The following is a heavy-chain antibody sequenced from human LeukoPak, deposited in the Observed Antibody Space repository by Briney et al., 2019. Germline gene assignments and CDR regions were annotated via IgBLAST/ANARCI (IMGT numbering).Heavy chain of an antibody. J-gene: IGHJ4*02. CDR3: ARGATPYDYGGNSVY. Sequence: GGSLRLSCAASGLPFSTYAMTWVRQAPGKGLEWVSGITGSDSSAYYADSVRGRFTISRDNSKNTVFLQMSSLRADDTAIYYCARGATPYDYGGNSVYWGQGTLVTVSS. D-gene: IGHD4-23*01. CDR2: ITGSDSSA. CDR1: GLPFSTYA. V-gene: IGHV3-23*01.